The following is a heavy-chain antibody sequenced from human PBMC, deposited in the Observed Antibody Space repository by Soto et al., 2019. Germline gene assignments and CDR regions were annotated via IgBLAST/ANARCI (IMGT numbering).Heavy chain of an antibody. CDR2: ISDSDGRT. D-gene: IGHD3-16*01. V-gene: IGHV3-23*01. J-gene: IGHJ3*01. Sequence: EEQLLESGGGLVQPGGSLRLSCVASGFTFSKSTMTWVRQAPGKGLEWVSGISDSDGRTYYADSVKGRLTISRDDSKNTVYLQMNSVRAEDTAMYDCAKGRFSIDAFDLWGQGTMVTVSS. CDR1: GFTFSKST. CDR3: AKGRFSIDAFDL.